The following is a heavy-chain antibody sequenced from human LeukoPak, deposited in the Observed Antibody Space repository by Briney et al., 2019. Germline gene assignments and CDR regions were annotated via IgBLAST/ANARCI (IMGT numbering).Heavy chain of an antibody. V-gene: IGHV3-30*02. CDR2: IRYDGSNK. Sequence: GGSLRLSCAASGFTFSSYGMHWVRQAPGKGLEWVTFIRYDGSNKYYADSVKGRFTISRDNSKNTLYLQMNSLRAEDTAVYYCANPPGYGYDYWGQGTLVTVSS. CDR3: ANPPGYGYDY. CDR1: GFTFSSYG. J-gene: IGHJ4*02. D-gene: IGHD4-17*01.